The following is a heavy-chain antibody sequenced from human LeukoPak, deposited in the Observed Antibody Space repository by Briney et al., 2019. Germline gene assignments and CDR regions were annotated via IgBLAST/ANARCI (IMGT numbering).Heavy chain of an antibody. V-gene: IGHV1-2*02. CDR1: GYTFTGYY. CDR3: ASVTVTRYAFDI. Sequence: ASVKVSCKASGYTFTGYYMHWVRQAPGQGLEWMGWINPNSGGTNYAQKLQGRVTMTTDTSTSTAYMELRSLRSDDTAVYYCASVTVTRYAFDIWGQGTMVTVSS. J-gene: IGHJ3*02. CDR2: INPNSGGT. D-gene: IGHD4-17*01.